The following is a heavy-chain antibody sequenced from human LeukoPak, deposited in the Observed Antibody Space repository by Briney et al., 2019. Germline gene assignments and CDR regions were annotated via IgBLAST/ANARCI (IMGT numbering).Heavy chain of an antibody. CDR1: GFTFSNYW. V-gene: IGHV3-74*01. Sequence: GGSLRPSCAASGFTFSNYWMHWVRQVPGKGLVWVSLINDDGSATFYADSVKGRFTISRDNAKNTLFLQINSLRAEDTAVYYCAREILAPGKTHDYWGQGTLVTVSS. CDR3: AREILAPGKTHDY. CDR2: INDDGSAT. J-gene: IGHJ4*02.